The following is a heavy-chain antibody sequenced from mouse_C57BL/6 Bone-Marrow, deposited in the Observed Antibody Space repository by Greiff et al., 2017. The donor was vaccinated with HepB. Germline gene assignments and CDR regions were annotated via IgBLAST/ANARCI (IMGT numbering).Heavy chain of an antibody. D-gene: IGHD2-5*01. CDR2: NHPNSGST. Sequence: QVQLQQPGAELVKPGASVKLSCKASGYTFTSYWMHWVKQRPGQGLEWIGMNHPNSGSTNYNEKFKSKATLTVDKSSSTAYMQLSSLTSEDSAVYYCARNPAYYSNYVGAMDYWGQGTSVTVSS. J-gene: IGHJ4*01. CDR1: GYTFTSYW. CDR3: ARNPAYYSNYVGAMDY. V-gene: IGHV1-64*01.